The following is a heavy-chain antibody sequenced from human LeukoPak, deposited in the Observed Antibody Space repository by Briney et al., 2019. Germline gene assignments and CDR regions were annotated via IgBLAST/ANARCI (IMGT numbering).Heavy chain of an antibody. CDR1: GYTFTSYY. D-gene: IGHD3-10*01. V-gene: IGHV1-46*01. CDR2: INPSGGST. CDR3: ARRITMVRGVETDYFDY. Sequence: ASVKVSCKASGYTFTSYYMHWVRQAPGQGLEWMGIINPSGGSTSYAQKFQGRVTMTRDTSTSTVYMELSRLRSDDTAVYYCARRITMVRGVETDYFDYWGQGTLVTVSS. J-gene: IGHJ4*02.